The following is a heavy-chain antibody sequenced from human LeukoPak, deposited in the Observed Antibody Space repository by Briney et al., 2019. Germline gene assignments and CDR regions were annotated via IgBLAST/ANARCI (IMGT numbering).Heavy chain of an antibody. Sequence: GGSLRLSCAASGFTFSSSWMNWVRQTPGKGLEWVANIKQEGSEKYYVDSVKGRFTISRDNAKNSLFLQMNSLRAEDTALYYCARDFRGVPFDCWGQGTLVTVSS. J-gene: IGHJ4*02. CDR2: IKQEGSEK. CDR1: GFTFSSSW. V-gene: IGHV3-7*01. D-gene: IGHD3-10*01. CDR3: ARDFRGVPFDC.